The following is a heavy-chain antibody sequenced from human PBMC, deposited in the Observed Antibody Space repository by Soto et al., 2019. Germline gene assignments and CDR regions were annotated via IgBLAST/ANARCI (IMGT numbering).Heavy chain of an antibody. CDR1: GVSISSSPYY. D-gene: IGHD1-1*01. CDR2: IYYSGST. Sequence: QLQLQESGPGLVKPSETLSLTCTVSGVSISSSPYYWGWIRQPPGKGLEWIGNIYYSGSTYYNPSLKSRVTISADTSKNQFSLKLSSVTAADTAVYYCATGRGGPERQGRTWCDYWGQGTLVTVSS. J-gene: IGHJ4*02. CDR3: ATGRGGPERQGRTWCDY. V-gene: IGHV4-39*01.